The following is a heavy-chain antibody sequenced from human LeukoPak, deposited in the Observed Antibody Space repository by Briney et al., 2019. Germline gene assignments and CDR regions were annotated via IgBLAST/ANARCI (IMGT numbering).Heavy chain of an antibody. Sequence: SETLSLTCSVSGYSISSGYYWGWIRQPPGKGLEWIGSIYHSGSTYYNPSLKSRLTISVDTSKNQFSLKLSSVTAADTAVYYCARDRLGIRSPNWFDPWGQGTLVTVSS. D-gene: IGHD2/OR15-2a*01. CDR3: ARDRLGIRSPNWFDP. CDR1: GYSISSGYY. J-gene: IGHJ5*02. V-gene: IGHV4-38-2*02. CDR2: IYHSGST.